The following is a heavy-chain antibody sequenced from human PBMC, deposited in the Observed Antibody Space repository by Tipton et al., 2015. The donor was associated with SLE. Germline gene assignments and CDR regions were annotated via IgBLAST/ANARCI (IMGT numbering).Heavy chain of an antibody. Sequence: TLSLTCTVSGSSISNYYWSWIRQSAGKGLEWIGRVHTSGSTSYNPSLQSRLTMSLDTSKNQFSLKLSSVTAADTAVYYCAGYCTSTSCYEARGGMDVWGQGTTVTVSS. V-gene: IGHV4-4*07. CDR3: AGYCTSTSCYEARGGMDV. CDR2: VHTSGST. J-gene: IGHJ6*02. D-gene: IGHD2-2*01. CDR1: GSSISNYY.